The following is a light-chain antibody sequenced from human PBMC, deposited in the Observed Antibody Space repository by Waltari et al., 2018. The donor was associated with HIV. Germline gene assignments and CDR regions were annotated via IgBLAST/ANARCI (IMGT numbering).Light chain of an antibody. J-gene: IGLJ2*01. CDR2: EVS. CDR1: SRDVGGYNL. CDR3: CAYAGSTTYVI. Sequence: QSALTQPASVSGSPGQSTTISCPGPSRDVGGYNLASWYQQHPGKAPKLMIYEVSKRPSGVSNRFSGSKSGNTASLTISGLQAEDEADYYCCAYAGSTTYVIFGGGTKLTVL. V-gene: IGLV2-23*02.